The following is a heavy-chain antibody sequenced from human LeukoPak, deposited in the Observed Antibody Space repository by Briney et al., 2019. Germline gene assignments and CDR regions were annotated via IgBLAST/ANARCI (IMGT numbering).Heavy chain of an antibody. J-gene: IGHJ4*02. D-gene: IGHD6-13*01. V-gene: IGHV4-59*08. CDR3: ARFYSSSWYRGDYFDY. CDR2: IYYSGST. Sequence: SETLSLTCTVSGGSLSSYYWSWIRQPPGKGLEWIGYIYYSGSTNYNPSLKSRVTISVDTSKNQFSLKLSSVTAADTAVYYCARFYSSSWYRGDYFDYWGQGTLVTVSS. CDR1: GGSLSSYY.